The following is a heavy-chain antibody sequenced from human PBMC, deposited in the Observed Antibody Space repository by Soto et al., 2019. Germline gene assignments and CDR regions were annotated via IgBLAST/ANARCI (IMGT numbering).Heavy chain of an antibody. CDR3: ARDGARGSVSYYQDNYYYYYMDV. V-gene: IGHV3-21*01. Sequence: GGSLRLSCAASGFTFSSYSMNWVRQAPGKGLEWVSSISSSSSYIYYADSVKGRFTISRDNAKNSLYLQMNSLRAEDTAVYYCARDGARGSVSYYQDNYYYYYMDVWGKGTTVTVSS. J-gene: IGHJ6*03. D-gene: IGHD3-10*01. CDR2: ISSSSSYI. CDR1: GFTFSSYS.